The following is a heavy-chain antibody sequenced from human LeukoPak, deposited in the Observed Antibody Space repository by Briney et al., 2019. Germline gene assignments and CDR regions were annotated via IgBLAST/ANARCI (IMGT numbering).Heavy chain of an antibody. D-gene: IGHD3-10*01. CDR1: GFTFSSYG. CDR2: IVYDGSNK. CDR3: ARYYGSGRGYYGMDV. V-gene: IGHV3-30*03. Sequence: GGSLRLSCAASGFTFSSYGMHWVRQAPGKGLEWVALIVYDGSNKYGESSKHYADSVKGRFTISRDNSKNTLYLQLNSLRAEDTAVYYCARYYGSGRGYYGMDVWGQGTTVTVSS. J-gene: IGHJ6*02.